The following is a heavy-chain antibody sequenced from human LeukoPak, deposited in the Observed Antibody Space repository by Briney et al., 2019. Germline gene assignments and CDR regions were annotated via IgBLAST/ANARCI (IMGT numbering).Heavy chain of an antibody. CDR1: GLSFSRFS. D-gene: IGHD4-17*01. Sequence: GGSLRLSYAVSGLSFSRFSMIWVRQAPGKGLEWDACVTGRSSYIYYADAVKGRFTISRDNFRNTLYLRMNSLRVEDSAVYYCARDPSLESNYGVYADFWGRGTLVTVSS. CDR3: ARDPSLESNYGVYADF. CDR2: VTGRSSYI. J-gene: IGHJ4*02. V-gene: IGHV3-21*06.